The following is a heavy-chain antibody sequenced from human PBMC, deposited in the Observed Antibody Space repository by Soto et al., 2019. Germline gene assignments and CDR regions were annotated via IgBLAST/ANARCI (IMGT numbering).Heavy chain of an antibody. CDR3: CSGWEYWYFDL. CDR1: GGSISSYY. J-gene: IGHJ2*01. Sequence: QVQLQESGPGLVKPSETLSLTCTVSGGSISSYYWSWIRQPPGKGLGGIGDIYYVGSTNYNPSRKGRVTISVDTSKNQFSLKLSSVTAADTAVYYCCSGWEYWYFDLWGRGTLVTVSS. CDR2: IYYVGST. V-gene: IGHV4-59*12. D-gene: IGHD6-19*01.